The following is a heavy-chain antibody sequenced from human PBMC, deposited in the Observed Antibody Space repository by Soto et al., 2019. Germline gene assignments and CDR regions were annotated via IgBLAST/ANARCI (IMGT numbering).Heavy chain of an antibody. D-gene: IGHD2-8*02. V-gene: IGHV1-2*02. J-gene: IGHJ5*02. CDR3: AREMSGGGTLTWFDP. CDR2: VSPKSGGT. Sequence: GASVKVSCKASGYDFSDYYIHWVRQAPGQGLEWLGWVSPKSGGTNYAQKFKGRVTMTRDTSSNTVYMDLSGLKSDDTAVFYCAREMSGGGTLTWFDPLGQGTVVTVAS. CDR1: GYDFSDYY.